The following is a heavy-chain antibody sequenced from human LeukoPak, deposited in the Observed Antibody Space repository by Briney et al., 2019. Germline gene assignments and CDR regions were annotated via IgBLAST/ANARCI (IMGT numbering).Heavy chain of an antibody. D-gene: IGHD4-17*01. V-gene: IGHV1-69*04. CDR1: GGTFSSYA. CDR3: ASSITDTVTDSGRSDY. Sequence: SVKVSCKASGGTFSSYAISWVRQAPGQGLEWMGRIIPILGIANYAQKFQGRVTITADKSTSTTYMELSSLRSEDTAVYYCASSITDTVTDSGRSDYWGQGTLVTVSS. CDR2: IIPILGIA. J-gene: IGHJ4*02.